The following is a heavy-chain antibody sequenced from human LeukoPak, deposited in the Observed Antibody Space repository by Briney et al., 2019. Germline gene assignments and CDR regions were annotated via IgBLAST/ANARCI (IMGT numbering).Heavy chain of an antibody. CDR3: AKDQDIVATISSWFDP. V-gene: IGHV3-53*05. Sequence: GGSLRLSCAASGFTVSSNYMSWVRQAPGKGLEWVSVIYSGGSTYYADSVKGRFTISRDNSKNTLYLQMNSLRAEDTAVYYCAKDQDIVATISSWFDPWGQGTLVTVSS. CDR2: IYSGGST. D-gene: IGHD5-12*01. J-gene: IGHJ5*02. CDR1: GFTVSSNY.